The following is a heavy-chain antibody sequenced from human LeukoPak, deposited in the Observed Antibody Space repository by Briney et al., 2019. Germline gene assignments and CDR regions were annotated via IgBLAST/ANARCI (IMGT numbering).Heavy chain of an antibody. D-gene: IGHD2-21*01. Sequence: GGSLRLSCAASGFTFDDYGMSWVRQAPGKGLEWVSGINWNGGSTGYADSVKGRFTISRDNAKNSLYLQMNSLRAEDTALYYCGRVGGIFAYSNTYRDVGEKGPRFTVPS. J-gene: IGHJ6*03. CDR3: GRVGGIFAYSNTYRDV. CDR2: INWNGGST. V-gene: IGHV3-20*04. CDR1: GFTFDDYG.